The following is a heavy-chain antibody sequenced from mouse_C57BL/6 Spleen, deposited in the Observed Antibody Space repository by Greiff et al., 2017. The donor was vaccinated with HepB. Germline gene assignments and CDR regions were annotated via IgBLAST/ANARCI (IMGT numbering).Heavy chain of an antibody. V-gene: IGHV15-2*01. D-gene: IGHD1-1*01. CDR3: ARALITTVVATPWYFDV. CDR2: ILPSIGRT. CDR1: DSEVFPIAY. J-gene: IGHJ1*03. Sequence: VQLQQSGSELRSPGSSVKLSCKDFDSEVFPIAYMSWVRQKPGHGFEWIGGILPSIGRTIYGEKFEDKATLDADTLSNTAYLELNSLTSEDSAIYYCARALITTVVATPWYFDVWGTGTTVTVSS.